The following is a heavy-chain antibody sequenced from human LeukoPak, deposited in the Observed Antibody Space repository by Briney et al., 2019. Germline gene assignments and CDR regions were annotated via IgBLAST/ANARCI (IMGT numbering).Heavy chain of an antibody. CDR2: INHSGST. J-gene: IGHJ4*02. D-gene: IGHD6-19*01. CDR3: ARANRGDGSSGWYYFDY. CDR1: GGSFSGYY. V-gene: IGHV4-34*01. Sequence: SETLSLTCAVYGGSFSGYYWSWIRQPPGKGLEWIGEINHSGSTNYNPSLKSRVTISVDTSKNKFSLKLSSVTAADTAVYYCARANRGDGSSGWYYFDYWGQGTLVTVSS.